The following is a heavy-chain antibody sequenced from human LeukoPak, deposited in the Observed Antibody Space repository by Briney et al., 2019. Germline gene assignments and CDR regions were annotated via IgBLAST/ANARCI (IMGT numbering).Heavy chain of an antibody. CDR2: IYYSGST. V-gene: IGHV4-30-4*01. Sequence: PSETLSLTCTVSGGSISSGDYYWSWIRQPPGKGLEWIGYIYYSGSTYYNPSLKSRVTISVDTSKNQFSLKLSSVTAADTAVYYCARGSGDYGDYNWHFDLWGRGTLVTVSS. D-gene: IGHD4-17*01. CDR3: ARGSGDYGDYNWHFDL. CDR1: GGSISSGDYY. J-gene: IGHJ2*01.